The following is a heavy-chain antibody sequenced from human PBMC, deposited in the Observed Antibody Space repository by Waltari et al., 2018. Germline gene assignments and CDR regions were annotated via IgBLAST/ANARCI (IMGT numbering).Heavy chain of an antibody. CDR2: IIPIFGTA. D-gene: IGHD2-21*02. V-gene: IGHV1-69*01. Sequence: QVQLVQSGAEVKKPGSSVKVSCKASGGTFSSYAISWVRQATGQGLEWRGGIIPIFGTANYAQKFQGRVTITADESTSTAYMELSSLRSEDTAVYYCARGKCGGDYSYYYYGMDVWGQGTTVTVSS. J-gene: IGHJ6*02. CDR3: ARGKCGGDYSYYYYGMDV. CDR1: GGTFSSYA.